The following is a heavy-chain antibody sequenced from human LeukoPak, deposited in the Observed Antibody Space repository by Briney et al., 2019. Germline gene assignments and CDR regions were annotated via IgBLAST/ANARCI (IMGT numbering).Heavy chain of an antibody. CDR2: FYTSGDT. Sequence: SETLSLTCTVSGGSISSYYWSWIRQPAGKGLEWIGRFYTSGDTNYNPSLKSRVTISVDTSKNHFSLKLSSVTAADTAVYYCARHYYHSSGSYSFDYWGQGTLVTVSS. CDR3: ARHYYHSSGSYSFDY. CDR1: GGSISSYY. V-gene: IGHV4-4*07. D-gene: IGHD3-22*01. J-gene: IGHJ4*02.